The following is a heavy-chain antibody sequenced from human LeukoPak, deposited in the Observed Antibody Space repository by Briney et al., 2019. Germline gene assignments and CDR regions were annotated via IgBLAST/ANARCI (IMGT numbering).Heavy chain of an antibody. V-gene: IGHV1-69*06. CDR2: IIPIFGTA. J-gene: IGHJ3*02. Sequence: ASVKVSCKASGGTFSSYAISWVRQAPGQGLEWMGGIIPIFGTANYAQKFQGRVTITADKSTSTAYMELSSLRSEDTAVYYCARDEADIVVVPAATSHAFDIWGQGTMVTVPS. CDR1: GGTFSSYA. CDR3: ARDEADIVVVPAATSHAFDI. D-gene: IGHD2-2*01.